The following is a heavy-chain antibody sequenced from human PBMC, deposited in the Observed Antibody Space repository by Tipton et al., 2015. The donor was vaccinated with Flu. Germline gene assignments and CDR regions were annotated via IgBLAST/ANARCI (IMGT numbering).Heavy chain of an antibody. Sequence: TLSLTCTVSGDTISTYYWSWIRQPPGKGLEWLGYIFYTGSTNYNPLFKSRISISVDTSKNQLSLRLASMTAADTAMYYCTRSSPGFDPWGQGTLVTVSS. V-gene: IGHV4-59*08. D-gene: IGHD2-8*02. CDR3: TRSSPGFDP. CDR1: GDTISTYY. J-gene: IGHJ5*02. CDR2: IFYTGST.